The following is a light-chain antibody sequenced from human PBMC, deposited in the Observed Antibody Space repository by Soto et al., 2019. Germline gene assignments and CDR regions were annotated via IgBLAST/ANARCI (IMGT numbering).Light chain of an antibody. J-gene: IGKJ1*01. CDR1: QCVSSN. V-gene: IGKV3-15*01. Sequence: EIVMTQSPATLSVSPGERATLSCRASQCVSSNLAWYQQKPGQAPRLLIYGASTRATDIPARFSGSGSGTEFTLTISSLQSEDFAIYYCQQYNDWPRTFGQGTKVEIK. CDR2: GAS. CDR3: QQYNDWPRT.